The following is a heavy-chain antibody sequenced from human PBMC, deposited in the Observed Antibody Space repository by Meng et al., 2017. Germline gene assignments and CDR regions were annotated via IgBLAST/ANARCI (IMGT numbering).Heavy chain of an antibody. J-gene: IGHJ4*02. V-gene: IGHV4-59*12. Sequence: SETLSLTCTVSGGSISSYYWSWIRQPPGKGLEWIGYIDHSGSTNYNPSLKSRVTISVDTSKNQFSLKLSSVTAADTAVYYCARDGPYYDSSVYYSGVRYFDYWGQGTLVTVSS. D-gene: IGHD3-22*01. CDR3: ARDGPYYDSSVYYSGVRYFDY. CDR1: GGSISSYY. CDR2: IDHSGST.